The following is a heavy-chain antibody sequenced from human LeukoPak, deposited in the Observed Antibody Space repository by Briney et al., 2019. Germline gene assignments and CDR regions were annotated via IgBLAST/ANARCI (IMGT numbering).Heavy chain of an antibody. D-gene: IGHD2-15*01. CDR1: GYTFTGYY. CDR3: ARGEPIVVVVAATEAVYY. CDR2: INPNSGGT. Sequence: ASVKVSCKASGYTFTGYYMHWVRQAPGQGLEWMGWINPNSGGTNYAQKFQGWVTMTRDTSISTAYMELSRLRSDDTAVYYCARGEPIVVVVAATEAVYYWGREPWSPSPQ. V-gene: IGHV1-2*04. J-gene: IGHJ4*02.